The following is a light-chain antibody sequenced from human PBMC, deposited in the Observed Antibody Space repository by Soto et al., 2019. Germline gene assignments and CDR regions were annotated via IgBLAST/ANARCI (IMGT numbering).Light chain of an antibody. CDR1: QSITRRY. CDR2: GIF. V-gene: IGKV3-20*01. Sequence: GERATLSCRASQSITRRYLDWYQQKPGQAPRLLISGIFSRATGIPDRFSGSGSGTDFTLTISCFSPEDWDVNYRYDFG. CDR3: YD. J-gene: IGKJ3*01.